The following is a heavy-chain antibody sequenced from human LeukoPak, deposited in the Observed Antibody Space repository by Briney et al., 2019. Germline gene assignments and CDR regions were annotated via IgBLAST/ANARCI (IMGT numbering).Heavy chain of an antibody. CDR2: ISTSSSYI. J-gene: IGHJ4*02. D-gene: IGHD6-19*01. CDR3: AKDRVAVAETLDY. V-gene: IGHV3-21*01. CDR1: GFIFSSYS. Sequence: GGSLRLSCAASGFIFSSYSMNWVRQAPGKGLEWVSFISTSSSYIYYADSVKGRFTISRDNAKNSLYLQMNSLRAEDTAVYYCAKDRVAVAETLDYWGQGTLVTVSS.